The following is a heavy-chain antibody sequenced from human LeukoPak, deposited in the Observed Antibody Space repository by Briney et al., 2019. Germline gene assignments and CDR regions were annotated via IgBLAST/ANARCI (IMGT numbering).Heavy chain of an antibody. Sequence: PSETLSLTCTVSGGSISSYYWSWIRQPPGKGLEWIGYIYYSGSTNYNPSLKSRVTISVDTSKNQFSLKLSSVTAADTAVYYCARDLRSKGISHWGQGTLVTVSS. CDR3: ARDLRSKGISH. D-gene: IGHD4-11*01. J-gene: IGHJ4*02. V-gene: IGHV4-59*01. CDR2: IYYSGST. CDR1: GGSISSYY.